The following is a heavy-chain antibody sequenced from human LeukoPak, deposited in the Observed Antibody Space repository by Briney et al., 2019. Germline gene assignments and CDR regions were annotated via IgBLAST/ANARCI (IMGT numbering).Heavy chain of an antibody. V-gene: IGHV4-34*01. CDR3: ARRGWFGNIY. J-gene: IGHJ4*02. CDR2: INHSGST. D-gene: IGHD3-10*01. Sequence: SETLSLTCAVYGGSFSGYYWSWIRQPPGKGLEWIGEINHSGSTNYNPSLKSRVTISVDTSKNQFSLKLSSVTAADTAAYYCARRGWFGNIYWGQGTLVTVSS. CDR1: GGSFSGYY.